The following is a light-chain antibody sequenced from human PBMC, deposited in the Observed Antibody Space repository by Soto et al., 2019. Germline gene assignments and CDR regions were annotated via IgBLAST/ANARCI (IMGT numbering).Light chain of an antibody. CDR2: GAY. Sequence: EIVLTQSPGTLSLSPGERATLSCRASQNIDNSFLAWYQQKPGQAPRLLIYGAYTRATGILARFSGSGSGTEFTLTISSLQSEDFAVYYCKQYNNWPLTFGGGTKVDI. J-gene: IGKJ4*01. CDR3: KQYNNWPLT. CDR1: QNIDNS. V-gene: IGKV3-15*01.